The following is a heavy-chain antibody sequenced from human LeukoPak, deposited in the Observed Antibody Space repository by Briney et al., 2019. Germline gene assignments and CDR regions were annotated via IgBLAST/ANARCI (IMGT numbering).Heavy chain of an antibody. Sequence: GASVKVSCTASGGTFSSYAISWVRQAPGQGLEWMGGIIPIFGTANYAQKFQGRVTITADESTSTAYMELSSLRSEDTAVYYCARDSARSEYFQHWGQGTLVTVSS. J-gene: IGHJ1*01. V-gene: IGHV1-69*13. CDR2: IIPIFGTA. CDR1: GGTFSSYA. D-gene: IGHD6-25*01. CDR3: ARDSARSEYFQH.